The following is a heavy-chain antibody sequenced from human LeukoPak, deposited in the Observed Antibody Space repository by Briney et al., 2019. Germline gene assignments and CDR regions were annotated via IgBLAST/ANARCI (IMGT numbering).Heavy chain of an antibody. D-gene: IGHD4-23*01. CDR1: GFTFSTYS. J-gene: IGHJ4*02. V-gene: IGHV3-23*01. CDR3: AKALYGGHDY. CDR2: LSGNGNTI. Sequence: GGSLRLSCAASGFTFSTYSMNWVRQAPGKGLECVSALSGNGNTIYYADSVKGRFTISRDNSKNTLSLQMNSLRAEDTAVYYCAKALYGGHDYWGQGTLVTVSS.